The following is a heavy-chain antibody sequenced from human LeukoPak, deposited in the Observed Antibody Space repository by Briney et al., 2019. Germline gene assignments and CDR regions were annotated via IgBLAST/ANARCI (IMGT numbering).Heavy chain of an antibody. CDR2: INQDGREK. Sequence: GGSLRLSCAASGFTFSSYWMSWVRQAPGKGLEWVANINQDGREKYYVDSVKGRFTISRDNAKNSLYLQMNSLRAEDTAVYYCARVPYSSRFDYWGQGTLVTVSS. D-gene: IGHD6-13*01. CDR3: ARVPYSSRFDY. J-gene: IGHJ4*02. V-gene: IGHV3-7*01. CDR1: GFTFSSYW.